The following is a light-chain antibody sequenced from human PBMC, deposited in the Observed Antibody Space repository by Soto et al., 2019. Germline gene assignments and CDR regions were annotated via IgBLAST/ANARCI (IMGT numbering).Light chain of an antibody. V-gene: IGLV1-40*01. CDR1: RSNIGAGYV. CDR3: CSYAGSNSLV. CDR2: GNN. Sequence: QSVLTQPPSVSGAPGQRVIISCTGSRSNIGAGYVVHWYRRLPGTAPKLLIYGNNNRPSGVPDRFSGSKSGNTASLTDSGLQAEDEADYYCCSYAGSNSLVFGGVTKLTVL. J-gene: IGLJ2*01.